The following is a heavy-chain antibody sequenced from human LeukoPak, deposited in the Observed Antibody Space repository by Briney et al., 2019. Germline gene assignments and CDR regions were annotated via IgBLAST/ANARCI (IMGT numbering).Heavy chain of an antibody. J-gene: IGHJ4*02. V-gene: IGHV3-23*01. CDR1: GFTFISYA. CDR2: ISRSGGST. CDR3: AKDFGVVIHYFDY. D-gene: IGHD3-3*01. Sequence: GGSQRLSCAASGFTFISYAMTWVRQAPGKGLEWVSGISRSGGSTYYADSVKGRFTISRDNSKNTLYLQMNSLRAEDTAVYYCAKDFGVVIHYFDYWGQGTLVTVSS.